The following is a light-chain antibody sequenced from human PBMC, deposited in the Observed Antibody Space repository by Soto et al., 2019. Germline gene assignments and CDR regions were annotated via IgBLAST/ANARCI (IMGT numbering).Light chain of an antibody. Sequence: DIQMTQSPSSLSASVGDRVTITCRASQSISSYLNWYQQKPGKAPKLLIYAASSLQSGVPSRFSGSGSGTDFTLTISSLQPEDFANYYCQQSYSPPYTFGQGTKLEIK. J-gene: IGKJ2*01. CDR3: QQSYSPPYT. CDR2: AAS. CDR1: QSISSY. V-gene: IGKV1-39*01.